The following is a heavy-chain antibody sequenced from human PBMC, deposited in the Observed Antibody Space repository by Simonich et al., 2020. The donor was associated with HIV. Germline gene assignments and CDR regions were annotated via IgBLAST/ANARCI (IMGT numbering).Heavy chain of an antibody. Sequence: QVQLQQWGAGLLKPSETLSLTCAVYGGSFSGYFWSWIRQPPGKGLEWIGEVNHSESTKYNPSLRSRVSISVGTSKNQCSLKLSSVTAADTAVYYCARAGLTMVRGVPGAFDIWGQGTMVTVSS. V-gene: IGHV4-34*01. CDR1: GGSFSGYF. CDR3: ARAGLTMVRGVPGAFDI. J-gene: IGHJ3*02. CDR2: VNHSEST. D-gene: IGHD3-10*01.